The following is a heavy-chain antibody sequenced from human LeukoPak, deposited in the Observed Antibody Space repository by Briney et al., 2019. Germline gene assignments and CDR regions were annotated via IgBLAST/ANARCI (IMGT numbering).Heavy chain of an antibody. D-gene: IGHD5-18*01. CDR2: NSISGMG. Sequence: SETLSLTCTVSGVSIYTYNWMWIRQPAGKGLEWIGRNSISGMGDYNPSLMSRVSISVDKSNNQFYLTLTSVTAADTAVYYCARDREHSYGSDFDHWGQGMLVTVS. V-gene: IGHV4-4*07. CDR1: GVSIYTYN. J-gene: IGHJ4*02. CDR3: ARDREHSYGSDFDH.